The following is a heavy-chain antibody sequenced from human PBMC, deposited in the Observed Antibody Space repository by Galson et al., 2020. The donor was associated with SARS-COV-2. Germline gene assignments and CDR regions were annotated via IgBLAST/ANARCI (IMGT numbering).Heavy chain of an antibody. CDR3: ARQGVNMIVLVTVPGWYFDL. Sequence: SQTLPLTCTVSGYSVSTTNYWGWVRQPPGRGLEWIGSVYPSGTTYYNPSLKIRVTISVDTSKNQFSLRLDSVTAADTALYYCARQGVNMIVLVTVPGWYFDLWGRGTLVTLSS. CDR2: VYPSGTT. D-gene: IGHD3-22*01. CDR1: GYSVSTTNY. J-gene: IGHJ2*01. V-gene: IGHV4-38-2*02.